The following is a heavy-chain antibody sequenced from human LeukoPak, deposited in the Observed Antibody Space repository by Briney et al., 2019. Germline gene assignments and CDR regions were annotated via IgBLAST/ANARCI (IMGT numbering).Heavy chain of an antibody. CDR1: IYPFTNHW. CDR3: ARLPTVVTPGNWYFDL. D-gene: IGHD4-23*01. CDR2: IYFGDSDT. Sequence: GESLKISCKASIYPFTNHWIGWVRQKPGKGLEWMGVIYFGDSDTRYSPSFQGQVSFSADTSNNTVYLQWTSLKASDTAIHYCARLPTVVTPGNWYFDLWGRGALVTVSS. J-gene: IGHJ2*01. V-gene: IGHV5-51*01.